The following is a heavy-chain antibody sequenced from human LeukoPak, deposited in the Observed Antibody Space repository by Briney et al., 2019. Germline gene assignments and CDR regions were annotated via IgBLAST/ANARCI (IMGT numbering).Heavy chain of an antibody. D-gene: IGHD3-10*01. J-gene: IGHJ4*02. V-gene: IGHV3-23*01. CDR3: AKEPASGSCFDY. CDR2: ISGSGGST. CDR1: GYTFNSYA. Sequence: GGSLRLSCAASGYTFNSYAMSWVRQAPGKGLEWVSAISGSGGSTYYADSVKGRFTISRDNSKNTLYLQMNSLRAEDTALYYCAKEPASGSCFDYWGQGTLVTDSS.